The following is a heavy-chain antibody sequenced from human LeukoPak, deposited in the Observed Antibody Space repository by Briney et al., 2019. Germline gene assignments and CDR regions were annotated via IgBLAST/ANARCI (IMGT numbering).Heavy chain of an antibody. CDR3: ALSEYSYGYPFDY. V-gene: IGHV1-69*13. J-gene: IGHJ4*02. D-gene: IGHD5-18*01. CDR2: IIPIFGTA. CDR1: GGTFSSYA. Sequence: GASVKVSCKASGGTFSSYAISWVRQAPGQGLEWMGGIIPIFGTANYAQKFQGRVTITADESTSTAYMELSSLRSEDTAVYYCALSEYSYGYPFDYWGQGTLVTVSS.